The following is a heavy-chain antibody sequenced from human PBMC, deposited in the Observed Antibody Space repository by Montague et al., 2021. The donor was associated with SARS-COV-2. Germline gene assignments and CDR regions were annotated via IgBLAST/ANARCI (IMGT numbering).Heavy chain of an antibody. CDR2: INRSGST. V-gene: IGHV4-34*01. CDR1: GGSLSGYY. D-gene: IGHD3-3*01. CDR3: ARGADYDFWSGFLRYKWFDP. Sequence: SETLSLTCAVYGGSLSGYYWAWIRQTPAKGLEWIGEINRSGSTNYNPSLKSRLTISVDTSKKQFSLKLNSMTAADTAVYYCARGADYDFWSGFLRYKWFDPWGLGTPVTVSS. J-gene: IGHJ5*02.